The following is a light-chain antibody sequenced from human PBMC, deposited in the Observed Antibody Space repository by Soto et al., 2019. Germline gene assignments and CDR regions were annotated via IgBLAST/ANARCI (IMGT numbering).Light chain of an antibody. V-gene: IGKV3-11*01. CDR3: QQGSSWPYT. J-gene: IGKJ2*01. Sequence: EIVLTQSPATLSLSPGERATLSCRASQSVSSYLAWYQQKPGQAPRLFIYDASKRATGIPARFSGSGSGTDFTLTISSLEPEDFAVYYCQQGSSWPYTFGQGTKLEI. CDR2: DAS. CDR1: QSVSSY.